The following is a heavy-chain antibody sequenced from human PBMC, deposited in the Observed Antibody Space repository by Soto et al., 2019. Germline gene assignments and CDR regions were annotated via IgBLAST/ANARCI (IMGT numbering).Heavy chain of an antibody. V-gene: IGHV4-61*01. J-gene: IGHJ5*02. CDR1: GGSVSSGSYY. CDR2: IFYTGST. Sequence: QVQLQESGPGLVKPSETLSLTCTVSGGSVSSGSYYWSWIRQPPGKGLEWIGYIFYTGSTNYNPSLKSRVTTSVDTSKNQFSLKLSSVTAADTAVYYCARVLGCNPGWFDPWGQRTLVTVSS. CDR3: ARVLGCNPGWFDP. D-gene: IGHD2-8*01.